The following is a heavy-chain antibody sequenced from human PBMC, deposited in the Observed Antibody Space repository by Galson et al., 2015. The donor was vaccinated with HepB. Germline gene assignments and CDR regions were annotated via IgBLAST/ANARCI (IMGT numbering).Heavy chain of an antibody. Sequence: QSGAEMKKPGESLRISCKGSGYSFTHYWISWVRQMPGKGLEWMGRIDPSDSDTNHSPSFQGHVTISTDKSISTAYLQWSSLKASDTAMYYCARQTWGGGGHKDYWGQGTLVTVSS. CDR2: IDPSDSDT. J-gene: IGHJ4*02. D-gene: IGHD5-12*01. V-gene: IGHV5-10-1*01. CDR1: GYSFTHYW. CDR3: ARQTWGGGGHKDY.